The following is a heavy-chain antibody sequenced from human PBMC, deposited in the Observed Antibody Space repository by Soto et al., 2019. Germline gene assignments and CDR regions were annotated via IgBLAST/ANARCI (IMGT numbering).Heavy chain of an antibody. CDR3: ARGLGVGGPYYDY. V-gene: IGHV3-33*01. CDR2: IWSDGSYK. J-gene: IGHJ4*02. D-gene: IGHD2-21*01. CDR1: GFTFSRHG. Sequence: QVQLVESGGGVVQPGRSLRLSCAASGFTFSRHGMQWVRQAPGKGLEWVAVIWSDGSYKYYADPVKGRFTISRDNSKNTLYLQINSLSAEDTAVYYCARGLGVGGPYYDYWGQGTLVTVSS.